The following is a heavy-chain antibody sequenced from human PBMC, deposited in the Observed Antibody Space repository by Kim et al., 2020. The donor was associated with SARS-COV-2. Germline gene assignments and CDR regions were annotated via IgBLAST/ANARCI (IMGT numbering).Heavy chain of an antibody. CDR1: GFTFSSYS. Sequence: GGSLRLSCAASGFTFSSYSMNWVRQAPGKGLEWVSYISSSSSTIYYADSVKGRFTISRDNAKNSLYLQMNSLRDEDTAVYYCARDPLLWFGEFNGHFDYWGQGTLVTVSS. J-gene: IGHJ4*02. CDR3: ARDPLLWFGEFNGHFDY. CDR2: ISSSSSTI. D-gene: IGHD3-10*01. V-gene: IGHV3-48*02.